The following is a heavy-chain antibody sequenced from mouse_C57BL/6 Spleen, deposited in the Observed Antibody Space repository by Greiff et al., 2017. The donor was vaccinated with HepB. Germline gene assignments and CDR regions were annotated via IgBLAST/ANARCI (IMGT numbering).Heavy chain of an antibody. V-gene: IGHV3-6*01. CDR1: GYSITSGYY. CDR2: ISYDGSN. Sequence: EVQLVESGPGLVKPSQSLSLTCSVTGYSITSGYYWNWIRQFPGNKLEWMGYISYDGSNNYNPSLKNRISITRDTSKNQFFLKLNSVTTEDTATYYCARGIYGSSYFDYWGQGTTLTVSS. J-gene: IGHJ2*01. CDR3: ARGIYGSSYFDY. D-gene: IGHD1-1*01.